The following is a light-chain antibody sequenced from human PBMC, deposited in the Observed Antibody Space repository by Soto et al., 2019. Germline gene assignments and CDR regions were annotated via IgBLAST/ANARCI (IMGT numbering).Light chain of an antibody. CDR3: QQRSNWPSIT. V-gene: IGKV3-11*01. CDR2: GAS. Sequence: EIVLTQSPRTLSLSPGERATLSCRASQSVSSNLARYQQKPGQPPRLLIYGASTRATGISARLSGSGYGTAFPLTINSLVHEDFAVYYCQQRSNWPSITFGQGTRLEI. CDR1: QSVSSN. J-gene: IGKJ5*01.